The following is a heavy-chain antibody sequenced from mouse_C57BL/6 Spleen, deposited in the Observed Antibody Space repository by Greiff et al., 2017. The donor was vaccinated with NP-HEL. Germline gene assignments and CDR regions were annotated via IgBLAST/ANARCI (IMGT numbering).Heavy chain of an antibody. CDR1: GFTFSSYA. V-gene: IGHV5-9-1*02. D-gene: IGHD3-3*01. CDR3: TRWAASYWYFDV. Sequence: EVKLMESGEGLVKPGGSLKLSCAASGFTFSSYAMSWVRQTPEKRLEWVAYISSGGDYIYYADTVKGRFTISRDKARNTLYLQMSSLKSEDTAMYYCTRWAASYWYFDVWGTGTTVTVSS. CDR2: ISSGGDYI. J-gene: IGHJ1*03.